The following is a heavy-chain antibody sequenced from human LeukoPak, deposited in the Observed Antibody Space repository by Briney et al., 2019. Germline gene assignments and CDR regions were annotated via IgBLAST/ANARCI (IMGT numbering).Heavy chain of an antibody. CDR3: ARATLDN. J-gene: IGHJ4*02. V-gene: IGHV3-23*01. Sequence: GGSLRLSCAASGFTFSNYAMSWVRQAPGKGLEWVSGIHGDASDTFYAESVKGRFTISRDNSKNTVYLQMNSLRVEDTAVYYCARATLDNWGQGTLVTVSS. CDR2: IHGDASDT. CDR1: GFTFSNYA.